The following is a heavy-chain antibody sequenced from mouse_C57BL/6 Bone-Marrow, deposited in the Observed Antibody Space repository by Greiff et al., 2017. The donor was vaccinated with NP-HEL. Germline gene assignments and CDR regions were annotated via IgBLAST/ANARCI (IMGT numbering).Heavy chain of an antibody. V-gene: IGHV1-50*01. CDR3: ARNSYYAMDY. CDR1: GYTFTSYW. J-gene: IGHJ4*01. Sequence: VQLQQPGAELVKPGASVKLSCKASGYTFTSYWMQWVKQRPGQGLEWIGEIDPSDSYTNYNQKFKGKATLTVDTSSSTAYMQLSSLTSEDSAVYYCARNSYYAMDYGGQGTAVTVSA. CDR2: IDPSDSYT.